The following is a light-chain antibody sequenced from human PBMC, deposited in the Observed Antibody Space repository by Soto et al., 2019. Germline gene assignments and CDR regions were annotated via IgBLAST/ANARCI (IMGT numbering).Light chain of an antibody. V-gene: IGKV4-1*01. CDR2: WAS. CDR3: QKYNSAPIT. CDR1: ESALYSANNKNY. J-gene: IGKJ5*01. Sequence: IVMPQHPYCLALSLGESRTLNCKSSESALYSANNKNYLAWYQQKPGQPPKLLIYWASARESGVPDRFSGSGSGTDFTLTISSLQPEDVATYYCQKYNSAPITFGQGTPLEIK.